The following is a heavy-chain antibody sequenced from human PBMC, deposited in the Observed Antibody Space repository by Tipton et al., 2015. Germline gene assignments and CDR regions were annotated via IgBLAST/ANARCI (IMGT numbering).Heavy chain of an antibody. CDR1: GASLSNYY. D-gene: IGHD5-24*01. J-gene: IGHJ6*02. CDR2: IYSSGST. Sequence: LRLSCAVSGASLSNYYWNWIRQPPGKGLEWIGYIYSSGSTNYAPSLESRVTMSIDTSKNQFSLTLNSVAAADTAVYYCARDLEHGMDVWGHGTTVTVSS. CDR3: ARDLEHGMDV. V-gene: IGHV4-59*01.